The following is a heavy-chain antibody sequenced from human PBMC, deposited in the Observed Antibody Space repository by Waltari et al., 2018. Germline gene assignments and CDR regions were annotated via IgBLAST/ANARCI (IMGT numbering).Heavy chain of an antibody. CDR3: ARGLRWHYGADYLDY. D-gene: IGHD4-17*01. Sequence: QVQLQESGPGLVKPSQTLSLTCTVSGGSISSGSYYWSWIRQPAGKGLEWIRYIYTSGGTNYNPTLKSRVTISVDTSKNQFSLKLSSVTAADTAVYYCARGLRWHYGADYLDYWGQGTLVTVSS. CDR2: IYTSGGT. J-gene: IGHJ4*02. CDR1: GGSISSGSYY. V-gene: IGHV4-61*09.